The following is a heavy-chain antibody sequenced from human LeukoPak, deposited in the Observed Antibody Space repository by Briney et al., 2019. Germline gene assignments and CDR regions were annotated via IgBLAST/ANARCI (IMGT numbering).Heavy chain of an antibody. Sequence: GRSLRPSCAASGFTLSSYGMHWVRQAPGKGLEWVAVISYDGSNKYYADSVAGRFTISRDNSKNTLYLQMNILRAEDTAVYYCAKDQYGDDDYYYYGMDVWGQGTTVTVSS. CDR3: AKDQYGDDDYYYYGMDV. V-gene: IGHV3-30*18. D-gene: IGHD4-17*01. J-gene: IGHJ6*02. CDR2: ISYDGSNK. CDR1: GFTLSSYG.